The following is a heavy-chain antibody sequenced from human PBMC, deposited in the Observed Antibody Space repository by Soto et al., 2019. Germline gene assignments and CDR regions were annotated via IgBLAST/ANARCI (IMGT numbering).Heavy chain of an antibody. CDR3: ASAPYDSSGYYYFQH. CDR1: GGSISSYY. J-gene: IGHJ1*01. CDR2: IYYSGST. V-gene: IGHV4-59*01. D-gene: IGHD3-22*01. Sequence: SETLSLTCTVSGGSISSYYWSWIRQPPGKGLEWIGYIYYSGSTNYNPSLKSRVTISVDTSKNQFSLKLSSVTAADTAVYYCASAPYDSSGYYYFQHWGQGTLVTVS.